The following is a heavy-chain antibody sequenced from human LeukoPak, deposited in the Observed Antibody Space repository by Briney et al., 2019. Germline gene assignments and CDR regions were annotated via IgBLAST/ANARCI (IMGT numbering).Heavy chain of an antibody. V-gene: IGHV1-46*01. D-gene: IGHD6-13*01. J-gene: IGHJ3*02. Sequence: GASVKVSCKASGYTFTSYYMHWVRQAPGQGLEWMGIFNPTTGDTTYAQKFQGRLTMTRDMSTSTVYMELSSLTSEDTAVFYCARYGFSTVWQGGWHAFDIWGQGTVVTVSS. CDR3: ARYGFSTVWQGGWHAFDI. CDR1: GYTFTSYY. CDR2: FNPTTGDT.